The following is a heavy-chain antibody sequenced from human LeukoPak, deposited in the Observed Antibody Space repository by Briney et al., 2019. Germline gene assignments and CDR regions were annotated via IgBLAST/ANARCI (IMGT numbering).Heavy chain of an antibody. CDR2: IYYSGST. J-gene: IGHJ4*02. Sequence: PSETLSLTCTVSGGSISSYYWSWIRQPPGKGLEWIGYIYYSGSTNYNPSLKSRVTISVDTSKNQFSLKLSSVTAADTAVYYCARHNLGVFYYGSGSYSYFDYWGQGTLVTVSS. CDR3: ARHNLGVFYYGSGSYSYFDY. D-gene: IGHD3-10*01. CDR1: GGSISSYY. V-gene: IGHV4-59*08.